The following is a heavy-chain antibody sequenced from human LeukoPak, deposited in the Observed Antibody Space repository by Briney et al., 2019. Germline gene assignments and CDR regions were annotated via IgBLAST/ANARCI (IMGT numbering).Heavy chain of an antibody. V-gene: IGHV1-8*01. CDR1: VYTFTSYD. J-gene: IGHJ3*02. D-gene: IGHD6-13*01. CDR2: MNPNSGNT. CDR3: ARGLADDAFDI. Sequence: ASVKVSCKASVYTFTSYDINWVRQATGQGLEWMGWMNPNSGNTGYAQKFQGGVTMTRNTSISTAYMELSSLRSEDTAVYYCARGLADDAFDIWGQGTMVTVSS.